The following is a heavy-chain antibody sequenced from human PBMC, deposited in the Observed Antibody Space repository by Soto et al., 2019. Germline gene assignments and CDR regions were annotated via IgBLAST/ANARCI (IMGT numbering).Heavy chain of an antibody. V-gene: IGHV1-18*04. Sequence: ASGKVCFKASGYPFTSYGISLVRQAPGQGLEWMGWISAYNGNTNYAQKLQGRVTMTTDTSTSTAYMDLRSLRSDDTAVYYCASGYYGSGSKYYFDYWGQGTMVTVSS. CDR1: GYPFTSYG. D-gene: IGHD3-10*01. CDR3: ASGYYGSGSKYYFDY. CDR2: ISAYNGNT. J-gene: IGHJ4*02.